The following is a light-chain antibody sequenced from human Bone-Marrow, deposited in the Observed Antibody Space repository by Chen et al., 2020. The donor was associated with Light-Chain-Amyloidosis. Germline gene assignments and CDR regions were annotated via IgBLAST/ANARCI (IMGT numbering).Light chain of an antibody. V-gene: IGLV3-25*03. CDR2: RDT. CDR1: DLPTKY. Sequence: SYELTLPPSVSVSPGQTARLTCSGDDLPTKYAYWYQQNPGQAPVLVIHRDTERPSGISERFSGSSSGTTATLTISGVQAEDEADYHCQSADSSGTYEVIFGGGTKLTVL. CDR3: QSADSSGTYEVI. J-gene: IGLJ2*01.